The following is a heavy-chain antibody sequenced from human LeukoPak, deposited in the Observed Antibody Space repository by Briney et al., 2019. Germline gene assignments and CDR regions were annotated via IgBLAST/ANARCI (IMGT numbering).Heavy chain of an antibody. CDR1: GFTITSWS. CDR2: ISSGSSPI. Sequence: GGSLRLTCAGSGFTITSWSMNWVRQAPGKGLEWLSYISSGSSPIYYADSVKGRFTISRDDAKNLVYLQMNSLRAEGTAVYYCTYLRTPYYNDKWLDPWGQGALVTVSS. V-gene: IGHV3-48*04. J-gene: IGHJ5*02. D-gene: IGHD3/OR15-3a*01. CDR3: TYLRTPYYNDKWLDP.